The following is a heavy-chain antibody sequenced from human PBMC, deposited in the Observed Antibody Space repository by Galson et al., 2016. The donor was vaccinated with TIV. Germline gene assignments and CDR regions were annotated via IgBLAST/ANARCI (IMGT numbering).Heavy chain of an antibody. D-gene: IGHD2-21*01. J-gene: IGHJ6*03. Sequence: SLRLSCAASGFKFSNYAMNWVRQAPGKGLEWVSSITGSGTTTHYADSLKGRFTISRDNSKSTLYLQISGLRAEDSAIYYCAKNPHIIPLYDMDAWGQGTTVTVSS. CDR1: GFKFSNYA. CDR3: AKNPHIIPLYDMDA. CDR2: ITGSGTTT. V-gene: IGHV3-23*01.